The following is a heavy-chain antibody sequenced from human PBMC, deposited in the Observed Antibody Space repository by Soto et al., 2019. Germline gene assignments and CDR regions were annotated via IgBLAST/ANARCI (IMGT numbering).Heavy chain of an antibody. J-gene: IGHJ4*02. Sequence: QVQLVESGGGVVQPGGSLRLSCTASGFTFSSYGMHWVRQAPGKGLQWVAVIPHDGTYQYYLDSVKGRFTISRDNSKDTVYLQMNSLRVEDTAVYYCVRDDDNLDNGLDHWGQGTRVTVSS. D-gene: IGHD1-1*01. CDR3: VRDDDNLDNGLDH. V-gene: IGHV3-30*19. CDR2: IPHDGTYQ. CDR1: GFTFSSYG.